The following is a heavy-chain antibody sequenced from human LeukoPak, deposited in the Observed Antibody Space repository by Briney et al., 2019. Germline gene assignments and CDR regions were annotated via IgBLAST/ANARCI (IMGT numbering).Heavy chain of an antibody. CDR1: GFTFSSYS. Sequence: GGSLRLSCAASGFTFSSYSMNWVRRAPGKGLEWVSSISSSSSYIYYADSVKGRFTISRDNAKNSLYLQMNSLRAEDTAVYYCARVAYDSSGLTDYWGQGTLVTVSS. V-gene: IGHV3-21*01. D-gene: IGHD3-22*01. J-gene: IGHJ4*02. CDR2: ISSSSSYI. CDR3: ARVAYDSSGLTDY.